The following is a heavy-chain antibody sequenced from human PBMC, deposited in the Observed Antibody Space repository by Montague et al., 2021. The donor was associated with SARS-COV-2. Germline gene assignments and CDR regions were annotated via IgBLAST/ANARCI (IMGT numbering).Heavy chain of an antibody. J-gene: IGHJ4*02. V-gene: IGHV4-4*09. Sequence: SETLSLTCTVSSGSLSNNYWSWIRQSPDKGLEWIGYMYETGNMIYNPSLRSRVSISADTSKNQFSLRLTSVTAADSARYYCARNMAYWDQGVLVTV. CDR1: SGSLSNNY. D-gene: IGHD2/OR15-2a*01. CDR3: ARNMAY. CDR2: MYETGNM.